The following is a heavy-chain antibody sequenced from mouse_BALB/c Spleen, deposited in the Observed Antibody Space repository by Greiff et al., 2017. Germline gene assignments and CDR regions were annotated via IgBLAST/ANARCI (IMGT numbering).Heavy chain of an antibody. V-gene: IGHV8-12*01. CDR2: IYWDDDK. D-gene: IGHD2-4*01. CDR1: GFSLSTSGMG. J-gene: IGHJ4*01. CDR3: ARRVMITHYAMDY. Sequence: QVTLKESGPGILQPSQTLSLTCSFSGFSLSTSGMGVSWIRQPSGKGLEWLAHIYWDDDKRYNPSLKSRLTISKDTSRNQVFLKITSVDTADTATYYCARRVMITHYAMDYWGQGTSVTVSS.